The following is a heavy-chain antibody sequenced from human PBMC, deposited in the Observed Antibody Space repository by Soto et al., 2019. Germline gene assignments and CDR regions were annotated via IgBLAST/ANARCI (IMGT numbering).Heavy chain of an antibody. D-gene: IGHD4-4*01. CDR1: GFTFTKSW. Sequence: EVQLVESGGGLVQPGGSLRLSCATSGFTFTKSWMHWVRQVPGKGLEWVSRMDIDGTTTTYADSVKGRFIISRDNAKNIAFLQMSSLAAEETAMYCCVANLMTTVPTGDYWGQGTLVTVSS. CDR2: MDIDGTTT. V-gene: IGHV3-74*01. CDR3: VANLMTTVPTGDY. J-gene: IGHJ4*02.